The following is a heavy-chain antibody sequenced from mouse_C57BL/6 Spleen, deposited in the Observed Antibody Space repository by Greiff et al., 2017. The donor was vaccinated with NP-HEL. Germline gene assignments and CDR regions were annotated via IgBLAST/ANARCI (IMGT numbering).Heavy chain of an antibody. Sequence: QVQLQQPGAELVKPGASVKLSCKASGYTFTSYWMHWVKQRPGQGLEWIGMIHPNSGSTNYNEKFKSKATLTVDKSSSTAYMQLSSRTSEDSAVYYCASITTVVADYWGQGTTLTVSS. CDR2: IHPNSGST. J-gene: IGHJ2*01. D-gene: IGHD1-1*01. CDR3: ASITTVVADY. CDR1: GYTFTSYW. V-gene: IGHV1-64*01.